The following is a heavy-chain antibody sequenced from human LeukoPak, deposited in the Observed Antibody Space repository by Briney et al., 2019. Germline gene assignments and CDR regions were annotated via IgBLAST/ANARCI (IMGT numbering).Heavy chain of an antibody. V-gene: IGHV4-59*12. CDR3: ARDLAYYYGGGAFEI. CDR2: IYYSGST. CDR1: GGSISSYY. J-gene: IGHJ3*02. Sequence: SETLSLTCTVSGGSISSYYWSWIRQPPGKGLEWIGYIYYSGSTNYNPSLKSRVTISVDTSKNQFSLKLSSVTAADTAVYYCARDLAYYYGGGAFEIWGQGTMVTVSS. D-gene: IGHD3-10*01.